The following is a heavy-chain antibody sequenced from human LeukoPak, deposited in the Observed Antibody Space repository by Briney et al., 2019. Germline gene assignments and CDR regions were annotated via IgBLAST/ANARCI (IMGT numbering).Heavy chain of an antibody. D-gene: IGHD3-22*01. Sequence: SETLSLTCTVSGGSISSYYWSWIRQPPGKGLEWIGYIYYSGGTNYNTSLKSRVTISVDTSKNQFSLKLSSVTAADTAVYYCARAPYYDSSGYYYWLDIWGRGTMVTVSS. CDR1: GGSISSYY. V-gene: IGHV4-59*01. J-gene: IGHJ3*02. CDR2: IYYSGGT. CDR3: ARAPYYDSSGYYYWLDI.